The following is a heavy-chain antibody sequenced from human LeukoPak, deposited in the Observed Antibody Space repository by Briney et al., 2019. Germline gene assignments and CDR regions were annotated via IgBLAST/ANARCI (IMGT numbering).Heavy chain of an antibody. CDR2: IYPSGST. D-gene: IGHD1-26*01. CDR3: ARGIVGATFYFDY. CDR1: GGSISSYY. Sequence: SETLSLTCTVSGGSISSYYWNWIRQPAGKGLERIGRIYPSGSTIYNPSLKSRVTMSEDTSKNQFSLKLSSVTAADTAVYYCARGIVGATFYFDYWGQGTPVTVSS. V-gene: IGHV4-4*07. J-gene: IGHJ4*02.